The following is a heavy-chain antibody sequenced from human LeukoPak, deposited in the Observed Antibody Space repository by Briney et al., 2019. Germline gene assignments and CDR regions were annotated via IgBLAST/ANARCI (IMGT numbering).Heavy chain of an antibody. J-gene: IGHJ5*02. CDR3: ARQGYYGSGSYWFDP. D-gene: IGHD3-10*01. CDR2: IYYSGST. CDR1: GGSISGYY. Sequence: SETLSLTCTVSGGSISGYYWSWIRQTPGKGLECIGYIYYSGSTNYNPSLKSRVTMSVDTSKNQFSLKLSPVTAADTAVYYCARQGYYGSGSYWFDPWGQGTLVTVSS. V-gene: IGHV4-59*01.